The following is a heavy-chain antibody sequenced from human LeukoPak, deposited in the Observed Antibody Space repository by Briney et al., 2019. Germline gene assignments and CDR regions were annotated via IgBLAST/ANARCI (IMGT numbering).Heavy chain of an antibody. V-gene: IGHV3-48*03. J-gene: IGHJ4*02. Sequence: GGSLILSCAASGFTFSSYEMNWVRQAPEEGLEWVSYISDSGTTIHYADSVKGRFTISRDNARNSLYLQMNSLRAEDTAVYYCAREDDSHGYYYGLCDYWGQGTLVTVSS. CDR1: GFTFSSYE. D-gene: IGHD3-10*01. CDR3: AREDDSHGYYYGLCDY. CDR2: ISDSGTTI.